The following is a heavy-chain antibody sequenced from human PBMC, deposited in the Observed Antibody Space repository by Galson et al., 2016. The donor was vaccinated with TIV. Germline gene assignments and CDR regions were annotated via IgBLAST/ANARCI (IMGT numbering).Heavy chain of an antibody. CDR2: IYKSGST. V-gene: IGHV4-61*02. D-gene: IGHD1-26*01. J-gene: IGHJ4*02. CDR1: GGSISSGRHF. Sequence: TLSLTCNVSGGSISSGRHFWSWIRQPAGKGLEWIGRIYKSGSTSYNASLGGRVSISMDTSASQVSLRLISVTAADTAVYFCARGQVWAWESRDFFDHWGSGALVTVSS. CDR3: ARGQVWAWESRDFFDH.